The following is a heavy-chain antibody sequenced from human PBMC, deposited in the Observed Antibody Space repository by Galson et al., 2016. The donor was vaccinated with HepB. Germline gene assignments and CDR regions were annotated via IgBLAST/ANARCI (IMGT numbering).Heavy chain of an antibody. D-gene: IGHD3-3*01. J-gene: IGHJ2*01. CDR3: ARDRAPYHDFWSGSSGYFDL. CDR2: ISPYIRNT. Sequence: SVKVSCKASGYTFSSYGISWVRQAPGQGLEWMGWISPYIRNTNYAQKLQGRVTMTTDTSTSTAYMELRSLRSDDTAVDYCARDRAPYHDFWSGSSGYFDLWGRGTLVTVSS. V-gene: IGHV1-18*01. CDR1: GYTFSSYG.